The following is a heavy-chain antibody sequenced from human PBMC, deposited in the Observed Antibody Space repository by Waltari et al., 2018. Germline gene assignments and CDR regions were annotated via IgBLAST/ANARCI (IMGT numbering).Heavy chain of an antibody. V-gene: IGHV1-69*13. Sequence: QVQLVQSGAEVKKPGSSVKVSCKASGGTFSSYAISWVGQAPGEGLEWMGGIIVILGTANDAQKFQCRVPSTADEFTSTVHMELSSLRSEDMAVDYCASGGANGDSGLGYWGQGTLVTVSS. CDR2: IIVILGTA. CDR3: ASGGANGDSGLGY. CDR1: GGTFSSYA. D-gene: IGHD4-17*01. J-gene: IGHJ4*02.